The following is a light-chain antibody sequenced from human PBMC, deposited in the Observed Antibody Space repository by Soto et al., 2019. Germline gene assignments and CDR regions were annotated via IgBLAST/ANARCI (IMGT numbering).Light chain of an antibody. CDR2: EVS. Sequence: QSALTQPPSASGSPGHSVTISCTGTSSDVGGYLYVSWYQHHPGKAPKLMIYEVSKRPSGVPDRFSGSKSGNTASLTVSGLQPEDEADYYCSSYAGSNGVLFGGGTKLTVL. CDR3: SSYAGSNGVL. J-gene: IGLJ2*01. CDR1: SSDVGGYLY. V-gene: IGLV2-8*01.